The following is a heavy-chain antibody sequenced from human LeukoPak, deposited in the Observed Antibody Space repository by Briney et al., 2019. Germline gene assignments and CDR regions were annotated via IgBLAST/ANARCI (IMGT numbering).Heavy chain of an antibody. V-gene: IGHV1-46*01. CDR1: GYTFTSYY. CDR2: INPSGGST. J-gene: IGHJ6*02. D-gene: IGHD3-10*01. CDR3: ARGLWFGDNRYGMDV. Sequence: ASVKVSCKASGYTFTSYYMHWVRQAPGRGLEWMGIINPSGGSTSYAQKFQGRVTMTRDTSTSTVYMELSSLRSEDTAVYYCARGLWFGDNRYGMDVWGQGTTVTVSS.